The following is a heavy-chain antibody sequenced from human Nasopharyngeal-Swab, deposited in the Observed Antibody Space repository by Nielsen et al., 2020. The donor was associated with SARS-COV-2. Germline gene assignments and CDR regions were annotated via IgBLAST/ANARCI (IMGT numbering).Heavy chain of an antibody. CDR3: ARDFGSGWLDYYYYYMDV. J-gene: IGHJ6*03. D-gene: IGHD6-19*01. Sequence: VKVSCKASGGTFSSYAISWVRQAPGQGLEWMGGIIPIFGTANYAQKFQGRVTITADESTSTAYMELSSLRSEDTAVYYRARDFGSGWLDYYYYYMDVWGKGTTVTVSS. CDR1: GGTFSSYA. V-gene: IGHV1-69*13. CDR2: IIPIFGTA.